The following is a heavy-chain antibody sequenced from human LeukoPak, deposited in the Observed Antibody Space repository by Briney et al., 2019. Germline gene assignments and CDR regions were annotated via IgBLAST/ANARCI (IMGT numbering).Heavy chain of an antibody. CDR1: GGTFSSYA. CDR2: IIPIFGTA. J-gene: IGHJ4*02. CDR3: AIGRDGYNFRSFDY. V-gene: IGHV1-69*06. D-gene: IGHD5-24*01. Sequence: SVKVSCKASGGTFSSYAISWVRQAPGQGLEWMGGIIPIFGTANYAQKFQGRVTITADKSTSTAYMELSSLRSEDTAVYYCAIGRDGYNFRSFDYWGRGTLVTVSS.